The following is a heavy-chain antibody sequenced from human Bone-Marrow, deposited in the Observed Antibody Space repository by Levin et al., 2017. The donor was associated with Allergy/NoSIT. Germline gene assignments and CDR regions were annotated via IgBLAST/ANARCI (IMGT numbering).Heavy chain of an antibody. CDR2: MFAGGAS. CDR1: GGSINNTNHY. V-gene: IGHV4-61*02. CDR3: ARDETFNSWHTGWVDP. Sequence: SETLSLTCTVSGGSINNTNHYWSWIRQPAGMGLEWIGRMFAGGASTYNRSLSSRVTISIDTSKNQFSLKFTSVTAAATAVYYCARDETFNSWHTGWVDPWGQGTLVTASS. J-gene: IGHJ5*02. D-gene: IGHD6-13*01.